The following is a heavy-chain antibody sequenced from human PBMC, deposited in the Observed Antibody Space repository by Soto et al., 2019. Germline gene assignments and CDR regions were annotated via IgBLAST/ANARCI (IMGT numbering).Heavy chain of an antibody. CDR3: ARDLAAGEH. V-gene: IGHV1-46*01. Sequence: QVQLVQSGAEVKKPGASVKVSCKASGYTFTNYYIHRVRQAPGQGLEWMGIINPTSGSTNDAQKFQGRVTLTYATSTTTVYMELSGLRSEDTAVLYCARDLAAGEHWGQGTLVIVSS. CDR1: GYTFTNYY. J-gene: IGHJ1*01. D-gene: IGHD6-13*01. CDR2: INPTSGST.